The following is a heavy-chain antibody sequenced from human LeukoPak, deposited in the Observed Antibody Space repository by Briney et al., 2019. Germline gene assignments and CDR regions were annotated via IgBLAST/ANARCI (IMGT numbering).Heavy chain of an antibody. J-gene: IGHJ4*02. CDR3: ARDGYSAGFDF. V-gene: IGHV3-23*01. Sequence: GGSLRLSCAASGFTFSSYAMSWVRQAPGKGLEWVSVFSASSGNTYYADSVKGRFTISRDNAESSLFLQMNSLRAEDTAVYYCARDGYSAGFDFWGQGIPVTVSS. CDR2: FSASSGNT. D-gene: IGHD5-12*01. CDR1: GFTFSSYA.